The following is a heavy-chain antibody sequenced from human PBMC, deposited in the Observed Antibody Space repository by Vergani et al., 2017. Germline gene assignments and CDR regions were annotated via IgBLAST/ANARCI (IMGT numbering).Heavy chain of an antibody. CDR3: AGTQGTSAYYYGGFDY. D-gene: IGHD3-22*01. CDR2: ISSDGGST. J-gene: IGHJ4*02. Sequence: VEAGGGLVQPGGSLRLSCTASGFTFSTYAMTWVRQAPGKGLEWVSTISSDGGSTYYADSVKGRFTISRDNSKNTLSLQMNSLTAEDTAIYYCAGTQGTSAYYYGGFDYWGQGILVTVSS. CDR1: GFTFSTYA. V-gene: IGHV3-23*04.